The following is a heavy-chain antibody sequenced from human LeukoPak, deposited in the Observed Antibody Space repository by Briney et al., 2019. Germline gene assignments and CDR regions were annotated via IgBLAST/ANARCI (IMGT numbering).Heavy chain of an antibody. CDR2: IYPYTGAT. V-gene: IGHV1-2*02. Sequence: ASVTVSCKASGYTFSGTGWYLYWLRQAPGQGLECMGWIYPYTGATHYAQKFQGRVAMTRDTSISTAYMELSRLRPDDTAVYYCARDGPAQMVDFDYWGQGTPVTVSS. CDR1: GYTFSGTGWY. D-gene: IGHD3-10*01. J-gene: IGHJ4*02. CDR3: ARDGPAQMVDFDY.